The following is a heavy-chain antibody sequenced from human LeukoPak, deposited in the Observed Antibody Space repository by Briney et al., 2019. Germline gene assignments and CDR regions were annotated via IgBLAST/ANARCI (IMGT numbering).Heavy chain of an antibody. CDR3: ARDSDYNLDVDY. J-gene: IGHJ4*02. V-gene: IGHV4-39*07. CDR2: IYHSGST. CDR1: GGSISSSSYY. D-gene: IGHD1-14*01. Sequence: SETLSLTCTVSGGSISSSSYYWGWIRQPPGKGLEWIGSIYHSGSTYYNPSLKSRVTISVDTSKNQFSLKLSSVTAADTAIYYCARDSDYNLDVDYWGQGTLVTVSS.